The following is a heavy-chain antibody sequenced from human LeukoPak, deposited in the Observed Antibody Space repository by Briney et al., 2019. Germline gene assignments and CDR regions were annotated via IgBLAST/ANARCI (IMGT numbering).Heavy chain of an antibody. D-gene: IGHD3-22*01. CDR1: GYTFTGYY. J-gene: IGHJ4*02. Sequence: GASVKVSCKASGYTFTGYYMHWVRQAPGQGLEWMGWINPNSGGTNYAQKFQGRVTMTRDTSISTAYMELSRLRSDDTAVYYCARDHERSSGYYVDYWGQGTLVTVSS. CDR2: INPNSGGT. CDR3: ARDHERSSGYYVDY. V-gene: IGHV1-2*02.